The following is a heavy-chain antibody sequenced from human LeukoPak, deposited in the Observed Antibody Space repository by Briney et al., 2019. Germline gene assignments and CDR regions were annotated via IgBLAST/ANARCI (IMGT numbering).Heavy chain of an antibody. CDR2: IYPGDSDT. CDR3: ARLYYYDSSGYSREDAFDI. D-gene: IGHD3-22*01. V-gene: IGHV5-51*01. J-gene: IGHJ3*02. CDR1: GYSFTSYW. Sequence: GESLKISCKGSGYSFTSYWIGWVRQMPGKGLEWMGIIYPGDSDTRYSPSFQGQVTISADKSISTAYLQWSSLKASDTAMYYCARLYYYDSSGYSREDAFDIWGQGTMVTVSS.